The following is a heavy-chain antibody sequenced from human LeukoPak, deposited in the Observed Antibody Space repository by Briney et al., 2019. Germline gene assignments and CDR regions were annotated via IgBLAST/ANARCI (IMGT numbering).Heavy chain of an antibody. J-gene: IGHJ5*02. CDR1: GGSISSYY. Sequence: PSETLSLACTVSGGSISSYYWSWIRQPPGKGLEWVGYIYYSGSTNYNPSLKSRVTISVDTSKNQFSLKLTSVTAADTAVYYCARVLGVNNWFDPWGQGTLVTVSS. CDR2: IYYSGST. V-gene: IGHV4-59*08. CDR3: ARVLGVNNWFDP. D-gene: IGHD3-10*01.